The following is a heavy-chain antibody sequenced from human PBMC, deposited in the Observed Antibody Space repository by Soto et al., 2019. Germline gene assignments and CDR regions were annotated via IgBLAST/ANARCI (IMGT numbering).Heavy chain of an antibody. CDR3: ARDAPPFGY. V-gene: IGHV1-18*01. CDR2: ISVYNGNT. CDR1: GYTFTSYG. Sequence: QVQLVQSGAEVKKPGASVKVSCKASGYTFTSYGISWVRQAPGQGLEWMGWISVYNGNTNYPQKLQGRVTMTTDTPTSTAYMELRRLRSADTAVYYCARDAPPFGYWGQGTLVTVSS. D-gene: IGHD3-10*01. J-gene: IGHJ4*02.